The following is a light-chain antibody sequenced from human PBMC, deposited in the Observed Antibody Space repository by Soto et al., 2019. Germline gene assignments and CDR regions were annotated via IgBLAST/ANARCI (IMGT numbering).Light chain of an antibody. V-gene: IGKV3-15*01. Sequence: EIVMTQSPATLSVSPGERATLSCRASQSVSSNLAWYQQKPGQAPRLLIYGASTRATGIPDRFSGSGSGTDFTLTISRLEPEDFAVYYCQQYDSSPLTFGQGTKV. CDR3: QQYDSSPLT. CDR2: GAS. CDR1: QSVSSN. J-gene: IGKJ1*01.